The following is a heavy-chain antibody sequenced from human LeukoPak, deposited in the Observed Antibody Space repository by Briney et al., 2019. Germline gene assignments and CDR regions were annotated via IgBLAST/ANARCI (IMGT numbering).Heavy chain of an antibody. CDR3: AIDVETALQRGRDVDADH. D-gene: IGHD5-18*01. J-gene: IGHJ5*02. CDR2: ISGSGTST. CDR1: GLSFRNSA. Sequence: PRGSLRLAFAASGLSFRNSAMTSVRQTPGKGLELVSGISGSGTSTYHANFVKGRSNISRDNSKKILYLQMSNLRAEDTAVFYCAIDVETALQRGRDVDADHWGQRTLVTVSS. V-gene: IGHV3-23*01.